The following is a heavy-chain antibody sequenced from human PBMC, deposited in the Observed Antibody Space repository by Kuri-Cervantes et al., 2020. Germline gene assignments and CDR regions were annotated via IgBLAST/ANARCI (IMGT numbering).Heavy chain of an antibody. CDR3: ARGGYGMDV. J-gene: IGHJ6*02. V-gene: IGHV3-30*19. CDR2: IWYDGSYK. Sequence: GESLKISCAASGLTFSNYGMHWVRQAPGKGLEWVAVIWYDGSYKYYADSVKGRFTISRDNSKNTLYLQMNSLRAEDTAVYYCARGGYGMDVWGQGTTVTVSS. CDR1: GLTFSNYG.